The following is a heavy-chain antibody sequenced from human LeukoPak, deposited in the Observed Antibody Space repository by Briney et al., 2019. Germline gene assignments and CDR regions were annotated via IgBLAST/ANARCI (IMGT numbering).Heavy chain of an antibody. CDR1: GGSSSSSSYY. J-gene: IGHJ5*02. D-gene: IGHD3-22*01. V-gene: IGHV4-39*01. CDR2: IYYSGST. CDR3: AGHVPDYYDSRCLPKRGWFDP. Sequence: SETLSLTCTVSGGSSSSSSYYWDWIRQPPGKRREWIGSIYYSGSTYYNPSRKTRVTISVDTSKNKFPLKLSSVTAADPAVYYCAGHVPDYYDSRCLPKRGWFDPWGQGTLVTVSS.